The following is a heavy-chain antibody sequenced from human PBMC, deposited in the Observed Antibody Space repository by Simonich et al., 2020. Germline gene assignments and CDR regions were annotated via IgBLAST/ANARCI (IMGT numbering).Heavy chain of an antibody. CDR1: GYTFTCYG. J-gene: IGHJ3*02. Sequence: QVQLVQSGAEVKKPGASVKVSCKASGYTFTCYGISGVRQAPGQGLEWMGGIRAYNGNTNNAKKLQDRVTMTTDTSTSTAYMELRSLRADDTAVYYWARSTTGTTAFDIWGQGTMVTVSS. V-gene: IGHV1-18*01. D-gene: IGHD1-1*01. CDR2: IRAYNGNT. CDR3: ARSTTGTTAFDI.